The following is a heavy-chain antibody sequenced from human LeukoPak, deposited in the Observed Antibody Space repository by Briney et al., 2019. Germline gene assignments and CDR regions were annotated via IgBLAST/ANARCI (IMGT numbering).Heavy chain of an antibody. J-gene: IGHJ4*02. Sequence: GASVKVSFTASGYTFTSYGISWVRQAPGHGLEWMGWISAYNGNTNYAQKLQGRVTMTTDTSTSTAYMELRSLRSDDTAVYYCARDRAAGKRVDYWGQGTLVTVSS. D-gene: IGHD6-13*01. V-gene: IGHV1-18*01. CDR3: ARDRAAGKRVDY. CDR2: ISAYNGNT. CDR1: GYTFTSYG.